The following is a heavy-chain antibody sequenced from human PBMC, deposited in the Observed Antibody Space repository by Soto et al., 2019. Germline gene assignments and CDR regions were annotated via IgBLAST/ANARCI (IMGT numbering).Heavy chain of an antibody. CDR3: AHSPTSPDTAMANWFDP. CDR2: VYWDDDK. CDR1: GFSLSTSGVG. D-gene: IGHD5-18*01. Sequence: GSGPTLVNPTQTLTLTCTFSGFSLSTSGVGVGWIRQPPGKALEWLALVYWDDDKRYSPSLKSRLTITKDTSKNQVVLTMTNMDPVDTATYYCAHSPTSPDTAMANWFDPWGQGTLVTVSS. J-gene: IGHJ5*02. V-gene: IGHV2-5*02.